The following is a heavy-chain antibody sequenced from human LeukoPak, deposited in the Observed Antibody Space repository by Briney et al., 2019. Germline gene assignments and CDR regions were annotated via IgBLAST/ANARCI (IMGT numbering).Heavy chain of an antibody. CDR3: ARSYYHYYYMDV. J-gene: IGHJ6*03. CDR2: INPNSGGT. Sequence: ASVKVSCKASGYTFTGYYMHWVRQAPGQGLEWMGWINPNSGGTNYAQKFQGRVTMTRDTSISTAYMELSRLRSDDTAVYYCARSYYHYYYMDVWGKGTTVTVSS. V-gene: IGHV1-2*02. CDR1: GYTFTGYY.